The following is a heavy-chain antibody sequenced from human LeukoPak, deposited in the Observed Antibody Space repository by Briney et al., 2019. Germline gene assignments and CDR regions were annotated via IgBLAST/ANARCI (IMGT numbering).Heavy chain of an antibody. V-gene: IGHV3-30*04. J-gene: IGHJ6*02. D-gene: IGHD2-15*01. CDR3: ARGLYCSGGSCSYYYYYGMDV. CDR2: ISYDGSNK. CDR1: GFTFSSYA. Sequence: GGSLRLSCAASGFTFSSYAMHWVRQAPGKGLEWVAVISYDGSNKYYADSVKGRFTISRDNSKNSLYLQMNSLRAEDTAVYYCARGLYCSGGSCSYYYYYGMDVWGQGTTVTVSS.